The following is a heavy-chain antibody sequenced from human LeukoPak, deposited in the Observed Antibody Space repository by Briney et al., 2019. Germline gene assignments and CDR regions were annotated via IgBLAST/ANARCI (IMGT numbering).Heavy chain of an antibody. CDR3: AREMRQQLIKNNWFDP. V-gene: IGHV1-69*13. CDR2: IIPIFGTA. J-gene: IGHJ5*02. CDR1: GGTFSSYA. Sequence: SVKVSCKASGGTFSSYATSWVRQAPGQGLEWMGGIIPIFGTANYAQKFQGRVTITADESTSTAYMELSSLRSEDTAVYYCAREMRQQLIKNNWFDPWGQGTLVTVSS. D-gene: IGHD6-13*01.